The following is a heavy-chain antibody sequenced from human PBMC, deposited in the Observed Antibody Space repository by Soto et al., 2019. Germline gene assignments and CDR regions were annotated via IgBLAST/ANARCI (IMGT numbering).Heavy chain of an antibody. CDR2: IYYSGST. CDR3: ARWLRERNKYYYGMDV. D-gene: IGHD3-10*01. CDR1: GGSVSSGSYY. Sequence: SETLSLTCTVSGGSVSSGSYYWSWIRQPPGKGLEWIGYIYYSGSTNYNPSLKSRVTISVDTSKNQFSLKLSSVTAADTAVYYCARWLRERNKYYYGMDVWGQGTTVTVSS. J-gene: IGHJ6*02. V-gene: IGHV4-61*01.